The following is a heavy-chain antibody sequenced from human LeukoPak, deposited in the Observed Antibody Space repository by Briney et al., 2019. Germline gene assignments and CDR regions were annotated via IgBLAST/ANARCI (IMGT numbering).Heavy chain of an antibody. V-gene: IGHV1-2*02. J-gene: IGHJ5*02. CDR1: GYTFTDFY. CDR2: IIPKFDLT. Sequence: ASVKVSCKASGYTFTDFYIHWVRQAPGQGLEWMARIIPKFDLTKIAQKFEGRVTITADTSTSTVYLELSNVRSDDTAIYYCTRDQNVRGVAAGMEGWFDPWGQGTLVTVSS. CDR3: TRDQNVRGVAAGMEGWFDP. D-gene: IGHD1-1*01.